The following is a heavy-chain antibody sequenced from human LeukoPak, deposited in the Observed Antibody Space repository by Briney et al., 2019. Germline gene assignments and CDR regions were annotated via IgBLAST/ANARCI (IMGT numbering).Heavy chain of an antibody. J-gene: IGHJ4*02. Sequence: PGGSLRLSCVASGFTFSNYGIHWVRQAPGKGVEWVSFIRFDGNDKYYSDSVKGRFTISRDNSNNTVYLQMSSLRVEDTAVYYCARDRGTYMVRGLMISPWGQGTLVTVSS. V-gene: IGHV3-30*02. D-gene: IGHD3-10*01. CDR1: GFTFSNYG. CDR3: ARDRGTYMVRGLMISP. CDR2: IRFDGNDK.